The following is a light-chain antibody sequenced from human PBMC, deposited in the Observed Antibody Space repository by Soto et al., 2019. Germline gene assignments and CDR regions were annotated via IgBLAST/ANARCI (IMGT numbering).Light chain of an antibody. J-gene: IGLJ1*01. CDR1: SSDIGNYNY. Sequence: QSVLTQPASVSGSPGQSITISCTGTSSDIGNYNYVSWYQQHPGKAPKLMISEVSNQPSGVSNRFSGSKSGNTASLTISGLQAEAEPDYYCVSDTSTSSYVFGAETKVTVX. CDR3: VSDTSTSSYV. CDR2: EVS. V-gene: IGLV2-14*01.